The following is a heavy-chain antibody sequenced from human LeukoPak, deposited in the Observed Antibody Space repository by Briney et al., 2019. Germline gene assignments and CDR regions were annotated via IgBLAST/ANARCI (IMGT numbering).Heavy chain of an antibody. CDR1: GYTFTGYY. V-gene: IGHV1-2*06. CDR3: ATQYYYGSGSYSYYFDY. CDR2: INPNSGGT. Sequence: ASVKVSCKASGYTFTGYYMHWVRQAPGQGLEWMGRINPNSGGTNYAQKFQGRVTMTRDTCISTAYMELSRLRSDDTAVYYCATQYYYGSGSYSYYFDYWGQGTLVTVSS. D-gene: IGHD3-10*01. J-gene: IGHJ4*02.